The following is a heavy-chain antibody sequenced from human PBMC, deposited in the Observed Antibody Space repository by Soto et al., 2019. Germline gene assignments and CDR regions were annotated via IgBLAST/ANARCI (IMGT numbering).Heavy chain of an antibody. D-gene: IGHD3-9*01. Sequence: GGSLRLSCAASGFPFTTYGMHWVREGPGKGLEWVAVISYDGTNKYYADSVKGRFTISRDNSKNLLYLQMNSLGAEDTAVYYCAKDYYDTLTGYYGPDYWGQGTLVTVSS. J-gene: IGHJ4*02. CDR1: GFPFTTYG. CDR2: ISYDGTNK. CDR3: AKDYYDTLTGYYGPDY. V-gene: IGHV3-30*18.